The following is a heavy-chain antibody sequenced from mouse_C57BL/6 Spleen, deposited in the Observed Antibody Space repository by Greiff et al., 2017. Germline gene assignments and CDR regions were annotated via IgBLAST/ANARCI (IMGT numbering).Heavy chain of an antibody. CDR2: INPNNGGT. CDR3: ARFPTMVTPFDY. D-gene: IGHD2-9*01. V-gene: IGHV1-26*01. J-gene: IGHJ2*01. CDR1: GYTFTDSY. Sequence: EVQLQQSGPELVKPGASVKISCKASGYTFTDSYMNWVKQSHGKSLEWIGDINPNNGGTSYNQKFKGKATLTVDKSSSTAYMELRSLTSEDSAVYYCARFPTMVTPFDYWGQGTTLTVSS.